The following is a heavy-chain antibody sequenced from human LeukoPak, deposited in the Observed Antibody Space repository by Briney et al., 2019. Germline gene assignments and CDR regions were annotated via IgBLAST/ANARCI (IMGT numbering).Heavy chain of an antibody. V-gene: IGHV1-46*01. CDR2: INPSGGST. J-gene: IGHJ4*02. D-gene: IGHD3-22*01. CDR1: GYTFTSYH. Sequence: ASVKVSCKASGYTFTSYHMHWVRQAPGQGLEWMGIINPSGGSTSYAQKFQGRVTMTRDTSTSTVYMELSSLRSEDTAVYYCARDLPHYYDSSGYYFREDYWGQGTLVTVSS. CDR3: ARDLPHYYDSSGYYFREDY.